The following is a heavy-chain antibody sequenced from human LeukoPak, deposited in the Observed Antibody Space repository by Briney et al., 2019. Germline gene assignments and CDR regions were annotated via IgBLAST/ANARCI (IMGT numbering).Heavy chain of an antibody. V-gene: IGHV1-69*05. CDR1: GGTFSSYA. CDR2: IIPIFGTA. J-gene: IGHJ4*02. Sequence: PVKVSCKASGGTFSSYAISWVRQAPGQGLEWMGRIIPIFGTANYAQKFQGRVTITTDESTSTAYMELSSLRSEDTAVYYCARDVIAVAGTGYFDYWGQGTLVTVPS. CDR3: ARDVIAVAGTGYFDY. D-gene: IGHD6-19*01.